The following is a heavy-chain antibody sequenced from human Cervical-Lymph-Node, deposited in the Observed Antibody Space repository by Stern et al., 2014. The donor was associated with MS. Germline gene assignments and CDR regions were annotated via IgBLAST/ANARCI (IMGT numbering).Heavy chain of an antibody. CDR1: GFTFSSSG. CDR3: AREGGNSAEYFQH. CDR2: IWFDGSNR. D-gene: IGHD4-23*01. Sequence: VQLEASGGGVVQPGRSLRLSCAASGFTFSSSGMHWVRQAPDKGLECLAIIWFDGSNRYYADSVKGRFTISRDNSKNTLYLQMNSLRAEDTAVYYCAREGGNSAEYFQHWGQGTLVTVSS. V-gene: IGHV3-33*01. J-gene: IGHJ1*01.